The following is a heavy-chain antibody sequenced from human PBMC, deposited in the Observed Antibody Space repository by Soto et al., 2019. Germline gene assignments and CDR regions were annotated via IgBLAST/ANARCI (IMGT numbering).Heavy chain of an antibody. CDR2: IIPIFGTA. CDR3: ASACSSTSCHYYYYGMDV. Sequence: SLKVSWKASGGTFSSYAISCVRQAPGQGLEWMGGIIPIFGTANYAQKFQGRVTITADESTSTAYMELSSLRSEDTAVYYCASACSSTSCHYYYYGMDVWGQGTTVTVSS. D-gene: IGHD2-2*01. J-gene: IGHJ6*02. V-gene: IGHV1-69*13. CDR1: GGTFSSYA.